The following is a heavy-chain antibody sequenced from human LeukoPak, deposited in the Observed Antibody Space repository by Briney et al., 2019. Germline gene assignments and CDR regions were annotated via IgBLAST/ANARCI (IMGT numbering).Heavy chain of an antibody. CDR1: GGSISSSNW. V-gene: IGHV4-4*02. CDR3: ARLVRGVIIIHGMDV. D-gene: IGHD3-10*01. J-gene: IGHJ6*02. CDR2: IYHSGST. Sequence: SGTLSLTCAVSGGSISSSNWWSWVRQPPGKGLEWIGEIYHSGSTNYNPSLKSRVTISVDKSKNQFSLKLSSVTAADTAVYYRARLVRGVIIIHGMDVWGQGTTVTVSS.